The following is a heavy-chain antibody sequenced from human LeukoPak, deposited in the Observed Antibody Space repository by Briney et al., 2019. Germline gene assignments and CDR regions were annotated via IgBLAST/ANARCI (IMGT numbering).Heavy chain of an antibody. D-gene: IGHD3-3*01. CDR3: ARDATIFGVPVEFVY. Sequence: SVKVSCKASGGTFSSYAISWVRQAPGQGLEWMGGIIPIFGTANYAQKFQGRVTITADESTSTAYMELSSLRSEDTAVYYCARDATIFGVPVEFVYWGQGTLDTVSS. CDR2: IIPIFGTA. V-gene: IGHV1-69*01. J-gene: IGHJ4*02. CDR1: GGTFSSYA.